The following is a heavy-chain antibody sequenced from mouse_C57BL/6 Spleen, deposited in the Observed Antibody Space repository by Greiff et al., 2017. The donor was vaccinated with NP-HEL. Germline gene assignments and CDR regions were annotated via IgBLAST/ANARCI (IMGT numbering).Heavy chain of an antibody. D-gene: IGHD2-4*01. V-gene: IGHV1-82*01. CDR2: IYPGDGDT. J-gene: IGHJ1*03. CDR3: ARGGIYYDPFYWYFDV. CDR1: GYAFSSSW. Sequence: QVQLKESGPELVKPGASVKISCKASGYAFSSSWMNWVKQRPGKGLEWIGRIYPGDGDTNYNGKFKGKATLTADKSSSTAYMQLSSLTSEDSAVYFCARGGIYYDPFYWYFDVWGTGTTVTVSS.